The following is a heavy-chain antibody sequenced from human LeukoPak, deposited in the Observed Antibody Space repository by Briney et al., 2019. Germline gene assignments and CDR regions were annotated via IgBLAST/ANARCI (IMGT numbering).Heavy chain of an antibody. CDR2: ISGSGGST. D-gene: IGHD1-26*01. CDR3: AKDLRGSYWFDP. J-gene: IGHJ5*02. CDR1: GFTFSSYA. Sequence: GGSLRLSCAASGFTFSSYAMSWVCQAPGKGLEWVSAISGSGGSTYYADSVKGRFTISRDNSKNTLYLQMNSLRAEDTAVYYCAKDLRGSYWFDPWGQGTLVTVSS. V-gene: IGHV3-23*01.